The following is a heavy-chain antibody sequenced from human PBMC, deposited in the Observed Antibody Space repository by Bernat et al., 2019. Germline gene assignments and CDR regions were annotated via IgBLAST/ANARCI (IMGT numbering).Heavy chain of an antibody. CDR2: ISYDGSIE. D-gene: IGHD6-19*01. CDR3: ARDRSIAAVGSIEYYYGMDV. V-gene: IGHV3-30*03. J-gene: IGHJ6*02. Sequence: QVQLVESGGGVAQPGRSLRLSCVASGFTFRNHGLHWVRQPPGKGLEWVAVISYDGSIEKYGESVKGRFTISRDNSKNTVFLQMSSLRPEDTAVYHCARDRSIAAVGSIEYYYGMDVWGQGTTVTVSS. CDR1: GFTFRNHG.